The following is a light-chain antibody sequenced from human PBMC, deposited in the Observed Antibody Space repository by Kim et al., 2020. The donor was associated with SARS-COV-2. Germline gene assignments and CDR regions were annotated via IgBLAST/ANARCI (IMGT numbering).Light chain of an antibody. Sequence: SASVGDRVTITCQASQDISNYLNWYQHKPGKAPKLLIYDASNLETGVPSRFSGSGSGTDFTFTISSLQPADIATYFCQQYDTLPDTFGQGTKLEI. V-gene: IGKV1-33*01. CDR3: QQYDTLPDT. J-gene: IGKJ2*01. CDR1: QDISNY. CDR2: DAS.